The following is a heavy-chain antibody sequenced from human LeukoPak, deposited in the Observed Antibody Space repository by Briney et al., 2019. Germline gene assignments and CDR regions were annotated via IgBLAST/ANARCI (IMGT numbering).Heavy chain of an antibody. Sequence: RSLRLSFAASGFPFSSYGMHWVRPAPGKELEWVAVILYDGSNKYYSDSVKGRFTISRDNSKNTLYPQMNSLRAEDTAVYYCARDGSYYDSGGYDYWGQGTLVTVSS. D-gene: IGHD3-22*01. V-gene: IGHV3-33*01. CDR2: ILYDGSNK. CDR1: GFPFSSYG. J-gene: IGHJ4*02. CDR3: ARDGSYYDSGGYDY.